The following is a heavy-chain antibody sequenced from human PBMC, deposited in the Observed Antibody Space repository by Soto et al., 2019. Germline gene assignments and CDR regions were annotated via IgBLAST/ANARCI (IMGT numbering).Heavy chain of an antibody. V-gene: IGHV3-30-3*01. CDR3: ARDKEDCSGGGCYVSYYAMDV. CDR2: TSYEGSNK. D-gene: IGHD2-15*01. CDR1: GFTFSLYA. J-gene: IGHJ6*02. Sequence: GGSLRLSCAASGFTFSLYAMHWVRQAPGKGLEWVAFTSYEGSNKYYADSVKGRFTISRDNSKNTLYLQMNSLRPEDTAVYYCARDKEDCSGGGCYVSYYAMDVGGQGTTVTVSS.